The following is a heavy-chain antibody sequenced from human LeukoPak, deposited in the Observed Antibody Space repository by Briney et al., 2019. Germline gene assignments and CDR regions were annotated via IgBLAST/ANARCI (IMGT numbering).Heavy chain of an antibody. J-gene: IGHJ4*02. Sequence: ASVKVSCKASGGTFSSYAISWVRQAPGQGLEWMGRIIPILGIANYAQKFQGRVTITADKSTSTAYMELSSLRSEDTAVYYCARTLPLYCSSTSCHGTSYYFDYWGQGTLVTVSS. CDR2: IIPILGIA. CDR1: GGTFSSYA. CDR3: ARTLPLYCSSTSCHGTSYYFDY. V-gene: IGHV1-69*04. D-gene: IGHD2-2*01.